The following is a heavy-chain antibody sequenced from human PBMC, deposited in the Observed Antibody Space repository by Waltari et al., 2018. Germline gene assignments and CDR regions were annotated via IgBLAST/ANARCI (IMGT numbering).Heavy chain of an antibody. CDR3: AGGAIFGVVGVGYWFDP. J-gene: IGHJ5*02. CDR2: MNPNSGNT. CDR1: GYTFTSYD. Sequence: QVQLVQSGAEVKKPGASVKVSCKASGYTFTSYDINWVRQATGQGLEWMGWMNPNSGNTGYAQKFQGRVTITRNTSISTAYMELGSLGSEDTAVYYCAGGAIFGVVGVGYWFDPWGQGTLVTVSS. V-gene: IGHV1-8*03. D-gene: IGHD3-3*01.